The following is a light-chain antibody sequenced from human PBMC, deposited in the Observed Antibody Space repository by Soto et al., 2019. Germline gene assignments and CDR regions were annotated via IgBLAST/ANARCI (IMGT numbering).Light chain of an antibody. J-gene: IGKJ1*01. CDR1: QSVSSNY. CDR2: GAS. V-gene: IGKV3-20*01. Sequence: DSVLTPSPGPLSLSPGERATLSCSAIQSVSSNYLAWYQQKPGQAPRLLIYGASTRATGIPDRFSGSGSGTDFTLTISRLEPEDSAVYYCQQYGSSPTWTFGQGTKVDIK. CDR3: QQYGSSPTWT.